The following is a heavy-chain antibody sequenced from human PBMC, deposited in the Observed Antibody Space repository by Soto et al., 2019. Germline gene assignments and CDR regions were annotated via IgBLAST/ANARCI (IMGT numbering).Heavy chain of an antibody. CDR3: ARQHVVVTANRYESREYNWFDP. CDR1: GGSISSGGYY. Sequence: SETLSLTCTVSGGSISSGGYYWSWIRQHPGKGLEWIGYIYYSGSTYYNPSLKSRVTIPGDTSKNQFSLKLSSVTAADTAVYYCARQHVVVTANRYESREYNWFDPWGQGTLVTVSS. CDR2: IYYSGST. V-gene: IGHV4-31*03. J-gene: IGHJ5*02. D-gene: IGHD3-22*01.